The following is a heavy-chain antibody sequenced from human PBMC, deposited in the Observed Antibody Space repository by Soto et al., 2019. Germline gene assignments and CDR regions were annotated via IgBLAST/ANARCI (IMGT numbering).Heavy chain of an antibody. Sequence: QVQLQESGPGLVKPSQTLSLTCTVSGGSISSGDYYWSWIRQPPGKGLEWIGYIYYSGSTYYNPSLKSRVTISVDTSKNQFSLKLSSVTAADTAVYYCAREDSTYYDILTGFGYNWFDPWGQGTLVTVSP. CDR3: AREDSTYYDILTGFGYNWFDP. CDR2: IYYSGST. D-gene: IGHD3-9*01. CDR1: GGSISSGDYY. J-gene: IGHJ5*02. V-gene: IGHV4-30-4*01.